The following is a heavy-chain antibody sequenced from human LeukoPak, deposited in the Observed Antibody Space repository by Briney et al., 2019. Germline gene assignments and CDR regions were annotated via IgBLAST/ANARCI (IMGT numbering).Heavy chain of an antibody. Sequence: SSETLSLTCTVSGGSISSGDYYWSWIRQPPGKGLEWIGYIYYSGSTYYNPSLKSRVTISVDTSKNQFSLKLNSMTTADTAVYYCTRGAGWLIDYWGQGILVTVSS. CDR3: TRGAGWLIDY. D-gene: IGHD3-16*01. CDR2: IYYSGST. V-gene: IGHV4-30-4*02. CDR1: GGSISSGDYY. J-gene: IGHJ4*02.